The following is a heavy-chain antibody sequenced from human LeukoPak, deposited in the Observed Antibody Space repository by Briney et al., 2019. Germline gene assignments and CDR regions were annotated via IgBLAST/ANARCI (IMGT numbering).Heavy chain of an antibody. CDR2: INIGGTNT. CDR3: ATDGAGFDT. V-gene: IGHV3-11*01. CDR1: GFTFSDYY. J-gene: IGHJ5*02. Sequence: PGGPLRLSCAASGFTFSDYYMSWIRQAPGKGLEWLSYINIGGTNTHYADSVKGRFTISRDNTKKSLYLQMNNLRAEDTAVYYCATDGAGFDTWGQGVLVTVSS.